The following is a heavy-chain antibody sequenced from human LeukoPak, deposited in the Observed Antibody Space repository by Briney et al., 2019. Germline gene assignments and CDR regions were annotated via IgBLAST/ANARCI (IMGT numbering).Heavy chain of an antibody. D-gene: IGHD3-3*01. Sequence: PGRSLRLSCAASGFTFSSYAMHWVRQAPGKGLEWVAVISYDGSNKYYADSVKGRFTISRDNSKNTLYLQMNSLRAEDTAVYYCARGDIFWSGYYLTPGYYFDYWGQGTLVTVSS. CDR3: ARGDIFWSGYYLTPGYYFDY. CDR2: ISYDGSNK. V-gene: IGHV3-30-3*01. J-gene: IGHJ4*02. CDR1: GFTFSSYA.